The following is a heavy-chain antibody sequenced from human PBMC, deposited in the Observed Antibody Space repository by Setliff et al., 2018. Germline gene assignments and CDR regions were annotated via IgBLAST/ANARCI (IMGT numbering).Heavy chain of an antibody. CDR1: GFTFAAYS. CDR3: AKDRAPDNKWDFDY. Sequence: GGSLRLSCEGSGFTFAAYSFTWVRQAPGKGLEFVSGIIQGGNTYYGDSVKGRFTMSRDNSKNTVYLQMNSLRVEDTAIYFCAKDRAPDNKWDFDYWGQGILVTVSS. V-gene: IGHV3-23*01. D-gene: IGHD2-8*01. CDR2: IIQGGNT. J-gene: IGHJ4*02.